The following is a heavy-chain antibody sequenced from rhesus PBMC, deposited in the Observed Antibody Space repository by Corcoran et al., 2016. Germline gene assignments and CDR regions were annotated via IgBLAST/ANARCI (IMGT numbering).Heavy chain of an antibody. J-gene: IGHJ4*01. D-gene: IGHD3-3*01. Sequence: QVQLQESGPGLLKPSETLSLTCAVSGGSISGGYGWGWIRQPPGKGLEWIGRNDSSRGNPYSNPSLKSRVTISTDTSKNQFSLKLSSVTAADTSVYYCARGGITIFGLVRHLDYWGQGVLVTVSS. CDR3: ARGGITIFGLVRHLDY. CDR2: NDSSRGNP. V-gene: IGHV4S7*01. CDR1: GGSISGGYG.